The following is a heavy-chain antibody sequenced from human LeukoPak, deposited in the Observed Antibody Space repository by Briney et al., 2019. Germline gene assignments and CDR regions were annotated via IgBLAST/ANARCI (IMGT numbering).Heavy chain of an antibody. CDR3: ARGARTFDS. J-gene: IGHJ4*02. CDR1: GGSFNTYY. Sequence: PSETLSLTCTVSGGSFNTYYWSWVRQAPGKGLECLGYIYINGDTNSNPSLRGRGTLSLDASKNQFSLRLSSVTAADTAVYYCARGARTFDSWGPGILVTVSS. D-gene: IGHD1-7*01. V-gene: IGHV4-4*09. CDR2: IYINGDT.